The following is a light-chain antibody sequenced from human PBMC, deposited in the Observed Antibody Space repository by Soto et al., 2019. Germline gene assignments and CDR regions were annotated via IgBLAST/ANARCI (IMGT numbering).Light chain of an antibody. CDR2: GAS. CDR1: QSVSSN. CDR3: QQYNNWPYT. V-gene: IGKV3-15*01. Sequence: EIVMTQSPATLSVSPGERATLSCRASQSVSSNLAWYQQKLGQAPRLLISGASTRATDIPARFSGSGSGTEFTLTISSLQSEDFAVYYCQQYNNWPYTFGQGTKLEIK. J-gene: IGKJ2*01.